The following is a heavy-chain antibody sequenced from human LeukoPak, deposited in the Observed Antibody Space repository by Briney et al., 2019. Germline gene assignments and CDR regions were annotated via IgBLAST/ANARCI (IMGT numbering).Heavy chain of an antibody. Sequence: PSETLSLTCTVSGGSISSGGYYWSWIRQHPGKGLEWIGYIYYSGSTYYNPSLKSRVTISVDTSKNQFSMKLSSVTAADTAVYYCAREMSRLGGFDYWGQGTLVTVSS. V-gene: IGHV4-31*03. D-gene: IGHD3-16*01. CDR2: IYYSGST. CDR3: AREMSRLGGFDY. CDR1: GGSISSGGYY. J-gene: IGHJ4*02.